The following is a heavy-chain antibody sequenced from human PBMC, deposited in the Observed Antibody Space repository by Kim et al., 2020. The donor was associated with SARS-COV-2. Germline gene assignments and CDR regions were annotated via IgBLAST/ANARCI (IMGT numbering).Heavy chain of an antibody. D-gene: IGHD4-17*01. CDR3: ATTSAERAVTKWRLYYGMED. CDR2: INSDGSST. J-gene: IGHJ6*02. V-gene: IGHV3-74*03. CDR1: GFTFSSYW. Sequence: GGSLRRSCVASGFTFSSYWMHWVRQAPGEGLVWVSRINSDGSSTTYADSVEGRFTISRDNAKNTLYLEMNSLRAEDAGVYYCATTSAERAVTKWRLYYGMEDWCQGTTVTVSS.